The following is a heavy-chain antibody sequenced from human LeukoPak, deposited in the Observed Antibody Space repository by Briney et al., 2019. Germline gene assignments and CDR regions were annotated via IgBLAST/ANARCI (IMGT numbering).Heavy chain of an antibody. D-gene: IGHD3-16*02. V-gene: IGHV4-4*07. CDR1: GGSISSYY. J-gene: IGHJ4*02. Sequence: PSETLSLTCTVSGGSISSYYWSWIRQPAGKGLEWIGRIYTSGSTNYNPSLKSRVTISVDTSKNQFSLKLSSVTAADTAVYYCARDRTFGGVIVHHYWGQGSLVTVSS. CDR3: ARDRTFGGVIVHHY. CDR2: IYTSGST.